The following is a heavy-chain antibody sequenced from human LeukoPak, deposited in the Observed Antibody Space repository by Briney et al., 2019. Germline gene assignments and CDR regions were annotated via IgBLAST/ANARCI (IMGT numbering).Heavy chain of an antibody. V-gene: IGHV3-23*01. CDR2: ISSIDGST. Sequence: GGSLRLSCAASGFTFSSYGMSWVRQAPGKGLEWVSGISSIDGSTYYADSVKGRFTVSRDNSKNTLYPQMNSLRAKDTAVYYCAKVASGSYYNWPFDYWGQGTLVTVSS. J-gene: IGHJ4*02. CDR3: AKVASGSYYNWPFDY. D-gene: IGHD1-26*01. CDR1: GFTFSSYG.